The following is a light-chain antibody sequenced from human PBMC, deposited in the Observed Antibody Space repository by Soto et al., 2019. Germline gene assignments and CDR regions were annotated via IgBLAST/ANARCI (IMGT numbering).Light chain of an antibody. CDR3: QSYDNILSGPL. Sequence: QSVLTQPPSVSGAPGQTITISCTGSGSNVGASYDVHWYQVLPGAGPRLLIYKNNNRPSGVPDRFSGSKSRTSASLAITGLRAEDEADYYCQSYDNILSGPLFGGGTKLTVL. J-gene: IGLJ3*02. V-gene: IGLV1-40*01. CDR1: GSNVGASYD. CDR2: KNN.